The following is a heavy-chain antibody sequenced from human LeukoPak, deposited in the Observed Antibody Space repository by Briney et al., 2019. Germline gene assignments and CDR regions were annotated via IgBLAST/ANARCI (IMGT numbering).Heavy chain of an antibody. J-gene: IGHJ4*02. CDR2: FYYSGST. CDR3: TTTTRGWYGVGDY. D-gene: IGHD6-19*01. Sequence: RASETLSLTCTVSGGSISSSLYYGGWIRQAPGKGLEWIGSFYYSGSTYYNASLKSRVTISVDTSKSQFSLKLNSVTATDTAVYYCTTTTRGWYGVGDYWGQGTLVTVSS. V-gene: IGHV4-39*01. CDR1: GGSISSSLYY.